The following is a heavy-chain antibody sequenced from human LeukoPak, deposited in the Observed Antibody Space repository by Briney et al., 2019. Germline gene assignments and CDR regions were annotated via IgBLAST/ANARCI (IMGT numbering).Heavy chain of an antibody. CDR3: ARGKDGYKRGYPLGFDY. D-gene: IGHD5-24*01. CDR2: ISSSVGTI. J-gene: IGHJ4*02. Sequence: GGSLRLSCAASGFTFSDYCMSWIRQAPGKGLEWVSYISSSVGTIYYADSVKGRFTISRDNAKNSLYLQMNSLRAEDTAVYYCARGKDGYKRGYPLGFDYWGQGILVTVSS. V-gene: IGHV3-11*01. CDR1: GFTFSDYC.